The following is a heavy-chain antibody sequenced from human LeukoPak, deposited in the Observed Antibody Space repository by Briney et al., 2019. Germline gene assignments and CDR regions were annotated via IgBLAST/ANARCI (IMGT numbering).Heavy chain of an antibody. CDR2: ISYDGSNK. CDR3: AKQGCSGGSCYSPT. D-gene: IGHD2-15*01. J-gene: IGHJ4*02. V-gene: IGHV3-30*18. CDR1: GFTSSSYG. Sequence: GGSLRLSCAASGFTSSSYGMHWVRQAPGKGLEWVAVISYDGSNKYYADSVKGRFTISRDNSKNTLYLQMNSLRAEDTAVYYCAKQGCSGGSCYSPTWGQGTLVTVSS.